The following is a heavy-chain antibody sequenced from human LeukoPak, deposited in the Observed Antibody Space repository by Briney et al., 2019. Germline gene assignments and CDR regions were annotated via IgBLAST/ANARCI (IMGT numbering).Heavy chain of an antibody. CDR3: ARDHYYGDYYYYYMDV. Sequence: AGSLRLSCAASGFTFSSYSMKWVRQATGKRLEWVSSISSSSSYIYYADSVKGRFTISRDNAKNSLYLQMNSLRAEDTAVYYCARDHYYGDYYYYYMDVWGKGTTVTVSS. CDR1: GFTFSSYS. V-gene: IGHV3-21*01. J-gene: IGHJ6*03. CDR2: ISSSSSYI. D-gene: IGHD4-17*01.